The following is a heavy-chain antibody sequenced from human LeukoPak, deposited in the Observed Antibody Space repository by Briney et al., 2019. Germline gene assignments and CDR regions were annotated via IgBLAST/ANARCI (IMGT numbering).Heavy chain of an antibody. D-gene: IGHD3-22*01. CDR3: ARGEPLYYDSSDYYSYAFDI. V-gene: IGHV3-30*04. CDR2: ISYDGSNK. J-gene: IGHJ3*02. Sequence: GGSLRLSCAASGFTFSRYGMHWVRQAPGKGLEWVTAISYDGSNKYYADSVKGRFTISRDNSKNTLYVQMNSLRAEDTAVYYCARGEPLYYDSSDYYSYAFDIWGQGTMVTVSS. CDR1: GFTFSRYG.